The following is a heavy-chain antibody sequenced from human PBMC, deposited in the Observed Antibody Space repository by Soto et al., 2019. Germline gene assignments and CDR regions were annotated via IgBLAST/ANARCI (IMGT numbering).Heavy chain of an antibody. Sequence: GGSLRLSCAASGFTFSNYWLSWVRQAPGKGLEWVANIKQDGREKNYVDSVKGRFTISRDNAKNSLYLQMSSLRGEDTAVYYCARVEVSDNSAYRPIDYWGQGTLVTVSS. CDR1: GFTFSNYW. CDR3: ARVEVSDNSAYRPIDY. V-gene: IGHV3-7*05. D-gene: IGHD3-22*01. J-gene: IGHJ4*02. CDR2: IKQDGREK.